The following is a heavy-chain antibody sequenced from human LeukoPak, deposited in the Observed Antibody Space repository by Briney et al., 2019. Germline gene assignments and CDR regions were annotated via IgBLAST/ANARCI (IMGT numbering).Heavy chain of an antibody. D-gene: IGHD2-2*02. CDR3: ASPQLGYCSSTSCYNDAFDM. J-gene: IGHJ3*02. Sequence: GASVKASCKASGHTFTGYYMHWVRQAPGQGLEWMGWINPNSGGTNYAQKFQGRVTMTRDTSISTAYMELSRLRSDDTAVYYCASPQLGYCSSTSCYNDAFDMWGQGTMVTVSS. V-gene: IGHV1-2*02. CDR1: GHTFTGYY. CDR2: INPNSGGT.